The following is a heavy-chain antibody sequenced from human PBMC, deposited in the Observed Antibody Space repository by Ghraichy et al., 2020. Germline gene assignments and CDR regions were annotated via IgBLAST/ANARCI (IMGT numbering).Heavy chain of an antibody. V-gene: IGHV1-18*04. CDR2: ISASNGNT. Sequence: ASVKVSCKASGYTFTSYGISWVRQAPGQGLEWMGWISASNGNTKYAQKLKGRVTMTTDTSTSTAYMELRNLRSDDTAVYYCARRVAARGTGGYYFDYWGQGTRVTVSS. J-gene: IGHJ4*02. D-gene: IGHD6-13*01. CDR3: ARRVAARGTGGYYFDY. CDR1: GYTFTSYG.